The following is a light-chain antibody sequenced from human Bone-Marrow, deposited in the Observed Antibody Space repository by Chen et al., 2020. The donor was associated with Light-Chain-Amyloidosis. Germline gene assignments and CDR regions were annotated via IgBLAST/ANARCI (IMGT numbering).Light chain of an antibody. J-gene: IGLJ3*02. CDR3: QVWDRSSDRPV. Sequence: SYVRTQPSSVSSAPGQTATLACGGNNIGSTSVHWYQQTPGQAPLLVVYDDSDRPSGIPERLSGSNSGNTATLTISRVEAGDEADYYCQVWDRSSDRPVFGGGTKLTVL. CDR2: DDS. CDR1: NIGSTS. V-gene: IGLV3-21*02.